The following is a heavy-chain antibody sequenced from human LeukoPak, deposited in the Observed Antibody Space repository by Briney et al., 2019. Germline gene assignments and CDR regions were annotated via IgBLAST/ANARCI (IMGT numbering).Heavy chain of an antibody. V-gene: IGHV4-31*03. D-gene: IGHD2-15*01. CDR1: GGSISSGGYY. J-gene: IGHJ5*02. Sequence: SETLSLTCTVSGGSISSGGYYWSWIRQHPGKGLEWIGYIYYSGSTYYNPSLKSRVTISVDTSKNQFSLKLSSVTAAVTAVYYCARGPPFAAALHWFDPWGQGTLVTVSS. CDR2: IYYSGST. CDR3: ARGPPFAAALHWFDP.